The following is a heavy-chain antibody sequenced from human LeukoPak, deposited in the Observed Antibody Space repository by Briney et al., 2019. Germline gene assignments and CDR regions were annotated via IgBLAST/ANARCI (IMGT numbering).Heavy chain of an antibody. CDR3: AKHGPNVFDF. J-gene: IGHJ4*02. CDR2: IKTDGTEN. D-gene: IGHD3-16*01. CDR1: GFTFSSYW. Sequence: EGSLRLSCAASGFTFSSYWMGWVRQAPGKGLEWVANIKTDGTENYYVDSVKGRFTISRDNAKNLLYLQMNSLRGEDTAVYYCAKHGPNVFDFWGQGTLVTVSS. V-gene: IGHV3-7*05.